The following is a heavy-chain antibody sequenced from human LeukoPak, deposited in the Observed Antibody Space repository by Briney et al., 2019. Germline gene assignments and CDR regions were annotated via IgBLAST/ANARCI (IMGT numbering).Heavy chain of an antibody. CDR3: AAGYSSGWYVFDY. CDR2: IVVGSGNT. CDR1: GFTFTSST. Sequence: GTSVKVSCKASGFTFTSSTVQWVRQARGQRLEWIGWIVVGSGNTNYAQKFQERVTITRDMSTSTAYMELSSLRSEDTAVYYCAAGYSSGWYVFDYWVQGTLVTVSS. V-gene: IGHV1-58*01. D-gene: IGHD6-19*01. J-gene: IGHJ4*02.